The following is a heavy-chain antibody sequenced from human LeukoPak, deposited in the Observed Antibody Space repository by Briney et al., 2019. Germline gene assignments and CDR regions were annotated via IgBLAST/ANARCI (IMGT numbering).Heavy chain of an antibody. D-gene: IGHD6-13*01. CDR1: GYTFTSYG. CDR2: INTNTGNP. Sequence: ASVKVSCKASGYTFTSYGISWVRQAPGQGLEWMGWINTNTGNPTYAQGFTGRFVFSLDTSVSTAYLQISSLKAEDTAVYYCARVSSSWLIYYFDYWGQGTLVTVSS. J-gene: IGHJ4*02. V-gene: IGHV7-4-1*02. CDR3: ARVSSSWLIYYFDY.